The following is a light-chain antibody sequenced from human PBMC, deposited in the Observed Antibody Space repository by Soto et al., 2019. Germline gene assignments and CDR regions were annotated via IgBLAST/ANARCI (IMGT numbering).Light chain of an antibody. V-gene: IGKV3-11*01. Sequence: EVVLTQYPATLSLSPGERATLSCRANQGVNNYLAWYQHKPGQAPRLLIYDASNRATGIPARFSGSGSGTDFPLTISTLEPEDVAVYYCQQRSNWPLTFGGGIKVEI. J-gene: IGKJ4*01. CDR1: QGVNNY. CDR2: DAS. CDR3: QQRSNWPLT.